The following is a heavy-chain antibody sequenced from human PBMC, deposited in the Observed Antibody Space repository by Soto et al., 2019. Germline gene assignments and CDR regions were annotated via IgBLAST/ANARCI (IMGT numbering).Heavy chain of an antibody. CDR2: ISAYNGNT. V-gene: IGHV1-18*01. D-gene: IGHD3-3*01. CDR1: GYTFTSYG. J-gene: IGHJ4*02. CDR3: ARDLRFLEWLSIDY. Sequence: ASVKVSCKASGYTFTSYGISWVRQAPGQGLEWMGWISAYNGNTNYAQKLQGRVTITTDTSTSTAYMELRSLRSDDTAVYYCARDLRFLEWLSIDYWGQGTLVTVSS.